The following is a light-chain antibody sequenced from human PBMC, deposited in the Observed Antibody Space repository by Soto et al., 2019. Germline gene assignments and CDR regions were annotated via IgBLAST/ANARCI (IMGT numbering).Light chain of an antibody. CDR1: TSNIGSHS. Sequence: QSVLTQPPSASGTPGQRVTISCSGSTSNIGSHSVNWFQHLPGTAPKLLIITNNQRPSGVPDRFSGYKSGTSASLVISGLQSEDEAYYYCATWDDSLKGVFGTGTKVTVL. CDR3: ATWDDSLKGV. J-gene: IGLJ1*01. CDR2: TNN. V-gene: IGLV1-44*01.